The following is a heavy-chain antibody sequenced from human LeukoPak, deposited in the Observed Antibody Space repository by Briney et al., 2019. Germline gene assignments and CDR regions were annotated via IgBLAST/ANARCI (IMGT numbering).Heavy chain of an antibody. Sequence: GGSLRLSCAASGLTFSSYGMHWVRQAPGKGLEWVAFIRYDANNKYYADSVKGRFTISRDNSKNTLYLQMNSLRAEDRAVYYCAKALLPMTTLTLFDYWGQGTLVTVSS. CDR3: AKALLPMTTLTLFDY. V-gene: IGHV3-30*02. J-gene: IGHJ4*02. D-gene: IGHD4-11*01. CDR2: IRYDANNK. CDR1: GLTFSSYG.